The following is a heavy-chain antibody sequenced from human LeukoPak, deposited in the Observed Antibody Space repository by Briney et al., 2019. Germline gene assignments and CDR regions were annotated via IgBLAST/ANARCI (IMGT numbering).Heavy chain of an antibody. J-gene: IGHJ6*04. Sequence: GGSLRLSCAASGFRVSGYDLNWIRQPPGKGREGFAYIGISSSNIHYADSVRGRFTISRDNANNSLYLQLSSLRVEDTAVYYCAREYYGVIFSHYLDVWGKGTTVTVSS. CDR1: GFRVSGYD. D-gene: IGHD3-9*01. CDR2: IGISSSNI. V-gene: IGHV3-11*06. CDR3: AREYYGVIFSHYLDV.